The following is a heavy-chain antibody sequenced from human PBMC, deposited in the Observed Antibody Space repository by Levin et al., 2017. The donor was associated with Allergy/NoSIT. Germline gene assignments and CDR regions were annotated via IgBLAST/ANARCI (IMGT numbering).Heavy chain of an antibody. Sequence: ASVKVSCKTSDYPFTNYGLSWVRQAPGQGLEWLGWISPYNGNTNYAQKFQGKVTLTTDTSTSTAYMELRSLRSDDTAVYYCARDLRRTTQTYYYGSGPTTHRVLAFWGQGTLVTVSS. CDR3: ARDLRRTTQTYYYGSGPTTHRVLAF. CDR1: DYPFTNYG. CDR2: ISPYNGNT. J-gene: IGHJ4*02. D-gene: IGHD3-10*01. V-gene: IGHV1-18*01.